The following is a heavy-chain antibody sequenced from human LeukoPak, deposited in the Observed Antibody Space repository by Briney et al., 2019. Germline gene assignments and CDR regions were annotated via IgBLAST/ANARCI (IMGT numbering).Heavy chain of an antibody. CDR1: GYTFSRYG. D-gene: IGHD6-19*01. CDR3: ATDSSGWSRDY. J-gene: IGHJ4*02. Sequence: GGSLRLSCAASGYTFSRYGMSWVRQAPGKGLEWVSTISRSGDRTYYADSAKGRFTISWDNSKTTMYLQMNSLRAEDTAVYYCATDSSGWSRDYWGQGTLVTVST. CDR2: ISRSGDRT. V-gene: IGHV3-23*01.